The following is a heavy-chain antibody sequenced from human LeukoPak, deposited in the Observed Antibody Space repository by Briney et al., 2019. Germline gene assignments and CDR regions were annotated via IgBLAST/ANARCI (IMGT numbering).Heavy chain of an antibody. Sequence: GGSLRLSCAASGFTFSSYAMSWVRQAPEKGLEWVSGISGSGGSTYWADSVRGRFIISRDNSKNTLYLQMNSLRTEDTAVYYCAKDQRGTIYYYGSGSYDWFDPWGQGTLVTVSS. CDR1: GFTFSSYA. CDR3: AKDQRGTIYYYGSGSYDWFDP. D-gene: IGHD3-10*01. J-gene: IGHJ5*02. V-gene: IGHV3-23*01. CDR2: ISGSGGST.